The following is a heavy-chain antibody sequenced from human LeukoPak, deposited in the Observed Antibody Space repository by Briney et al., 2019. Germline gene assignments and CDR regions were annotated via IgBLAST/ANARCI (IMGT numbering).Heavy chain of an antibody. V-gene: IGHV3-21*01. Sequence: GGSLGLSCAASGFTFSSYSMNWVRQAPGKGLEWVSSISSSSSYIYYADSVKGRFTISRDNAKNSLYLQMNSLRAEDTAVYYCAREVVATYFDYWGQGTLVTVSS. J-gene: IGHJ4*02. CDR3: AREVVATYFDY. CDR2: ISSSSSYI. CDR1: GFTFSSYS. D-gene: IGHD5-12*01.